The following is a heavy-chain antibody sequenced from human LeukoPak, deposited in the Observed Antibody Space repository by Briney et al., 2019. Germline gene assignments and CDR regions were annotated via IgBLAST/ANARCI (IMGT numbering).Heavy chain of an antibody. CDR3: VGGYYDILTGYYVDY. J-gene: IGHJ4*02. D-gene: IGHD3-9*01. V-gene: IGHV3-23*01. CDR1: GFTFSSYG. CDR2: ISGSGGST. Sequence: PGGSLRLSCAASGFTFSSYGMSWVRQAPGKGLEWVSAISGSGGSTYYADSVKGRFTISRDNSKNTLYLQMNSLRAEDTAVYYCVGGYYDILTGYYVDYWGQGTLVTVSS.